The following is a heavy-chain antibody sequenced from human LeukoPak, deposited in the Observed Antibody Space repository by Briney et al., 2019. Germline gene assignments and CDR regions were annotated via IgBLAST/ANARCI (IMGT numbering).Heavy chain of an antibody. V-gene: IGHV4-34*01. CDR3: AKEGYSS. J-gene: IGHJ4*02. CDR1: GGSFNGYY. D-gene: IGHD6-13*01. CDR2: INHSGST. Sequence: PSETLSLTCAVYGGSFNGYYWSWIRQPPGKGLEWIGEINHSGSTNYNPSLKSRVTISVDTSKNQFSLKLSSVTAADTAVYYCAKEGYSSWGQGTLVTVSS.